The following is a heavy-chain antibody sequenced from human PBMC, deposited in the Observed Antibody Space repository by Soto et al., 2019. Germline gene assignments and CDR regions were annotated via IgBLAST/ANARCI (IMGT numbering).Heavy chain of an antibody. CDR2: INTDGSIT. CDR3: ARDTDGLHY. J-gene: IGHJ4*02. V-gene: IGHV3-74*01. Sequence: GGSLRLSCAASGLIFSNYKLHWVRQAPGKGLVWVSRINTDGSITDYADSVKGRFTVSRDNPKNTLYLQMNSLRAEDTAVYYCARDTDGLHYWGQGTLVTVSS. CDR1: GLIFSNYK.